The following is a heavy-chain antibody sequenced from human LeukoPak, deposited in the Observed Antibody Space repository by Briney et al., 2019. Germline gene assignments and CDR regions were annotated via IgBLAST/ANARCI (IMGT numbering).Heavy chain of an antibody. D-gene: IGHD2-2*01. CDR3: ARVYCSSNSCYLDY. CDR2: IFFTGTT. J-gene: IGHJ4*02. Sequence: SETLSLTCAVSGASISSNNWWSWVRQPPRKGLEWIGEIFFTGTTTYNPSLKSRVSMSLDKSKNQFSLNLTSVTAADTAIYYCARVYCSSNSCYLDYWSQGTLVTVSS. CDR1: GASISSNNW. V-gene: IGHV4-4*02.